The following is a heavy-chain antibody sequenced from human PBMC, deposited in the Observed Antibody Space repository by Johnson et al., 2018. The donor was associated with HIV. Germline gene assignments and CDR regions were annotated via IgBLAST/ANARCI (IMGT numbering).Heavy chain of an antibody. Sequence: QVQLVESGGGVVQPGGSLRLSCAASGFTFSSYAIHWVRQAPGKGLEWVAVISYDENNKYYADSVKARFTISRDNSKSTLYLQMNSLRVEDTAVYYCARDRAPVYSSSSTPFDALDIWGQGTVVSVSS. J-gene: IGHJ3*02. CDR3: ARDRAPVYSSSSTPFDALDI. V-gene: IGHV3-30-3*01. D-gene: IGHD6-6*01. CDR2: ISYDENNK. CDR1: GFTFSSYA.